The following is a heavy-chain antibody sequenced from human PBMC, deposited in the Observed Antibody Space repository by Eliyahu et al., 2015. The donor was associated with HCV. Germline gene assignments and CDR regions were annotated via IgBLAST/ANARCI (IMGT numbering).Heavy chain of an antibody. CDR2: IXPGDSDT. Sequence: EVQLVQSGAEVKKPGESLXISCKXXGYSFTSXWXGXVRQMPGKGLEWMGIIXPGDSDTRYSPSFQGQVTISADKSISTAYLQWSSLKASDTAMYYCARSGPYVGSSGYYYVGDAFDIWGQGTMVTVSS. CDR1: GYSFTSXW. D-gene: IGHD3-22*01. V-gene: IGHV5-51*01. J-gene: IGHJ3*02. CDR3: ARSGPYVGSSGYYYVGDAFDI.